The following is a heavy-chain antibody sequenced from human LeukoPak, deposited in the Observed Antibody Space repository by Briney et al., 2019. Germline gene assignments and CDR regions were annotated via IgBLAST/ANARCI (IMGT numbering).Heavy chain of an antibody. CDR1: GYTFTSYG. V-gene: IGHV1-18*01. D-gene: IGHD6-19*01. J-gene: IGHJ6*02. Sequence: ASVKVSCKASGYTFTSYGIRWVRQAPGQGLERIGWISAYNGNTNYAQKLQGRVTMTTDTSTSTAYMELRSLRSDDTAVYYCARDQGYSSGWYPYYYYGMDVWGQGTTVTVSS. CDR2: ISAYNGNT. CDR3: ARDQGYSSGWYPYYYYGMDV.